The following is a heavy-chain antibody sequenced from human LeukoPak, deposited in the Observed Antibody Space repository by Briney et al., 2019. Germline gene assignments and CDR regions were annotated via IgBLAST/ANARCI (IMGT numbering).Heavy chain of an antibody. V-gene: IGHV4-39*07. D-gene: IGHD1-26*01. J-gene: IGHJ5*02. Sequence: PSETLSLTCTVSGGSISSSSYYWGWIRQPPGKGLEWIGSIYYSGSTYYNPSLKSRVTISVDTSKNQFSLKLSSVTAADTAVYYCARVEPIVGATIKGGWFDPWGQGTLVTVSS. CDR3: ARVEPIVGATIKGGWFDP. CDR1: GGSISSSSYY. CDR2: IYYSGST.